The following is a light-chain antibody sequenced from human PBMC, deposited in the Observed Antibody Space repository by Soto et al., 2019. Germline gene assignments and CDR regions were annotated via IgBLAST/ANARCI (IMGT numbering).Light chain of an antibody. CDR3: QQSYSMSYA. CDR2: AAS. V-gene: IGKV1-39*01. CDR1: QSISSY. J-gene: IGKJ2*01. Sequence: DIQMTQSPSSLSASVGDRVTITCRASQSISSYLNWYQQKPGKAPKLLIYAASSLQSGVPSRFSGSGSGTDFTLTISSLQQEDFATYYCQQSYSMSYAFGQGTKLEIK.